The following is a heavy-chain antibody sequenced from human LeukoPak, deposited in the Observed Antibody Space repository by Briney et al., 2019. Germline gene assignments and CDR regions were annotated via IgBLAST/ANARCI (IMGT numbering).Heavy chain of an antibody. CDR2: ISSSSSYI. CDR1: GFTFSSYS. D-gene: IGHD3-3*01. J-gene: IGHJ6*02. Sequence: GGSLRLSCAASGFTFSSYSMNWVRQAPGKGLEWVSSISSSSSYIYYADSVKGRFTISRDNSKNTLYLQMNSLRAEDTAVYYCAKVGGTIFGLDVWGQGTTVTVSS. CDR3: AKVGGTIFGLDV. V-gene: IGHV3-21*04.